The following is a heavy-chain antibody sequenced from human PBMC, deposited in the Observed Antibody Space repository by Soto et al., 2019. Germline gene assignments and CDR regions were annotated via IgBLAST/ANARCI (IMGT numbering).Heavy chain of an antibody. CDR2: ISNSGTSI. CDR3: ARRGYSSSWSSFDP. V-gene: IGHV3-11*01. D-gene: IGHD6-13*01. CDR1: GFPFSDYH. Sequence: QVQLVESGGGLVQPGGSLRLSCEASGFPFSDYHMSWIRQPPGKGLEWVSYISNSGTSIYYADSVKGRFTISRDNAKNSLYLQMNSLRAEDTALYYCARRGYSSSWSSFDPWGQGTLVTVSS. J-gene: IGHJ5*02.